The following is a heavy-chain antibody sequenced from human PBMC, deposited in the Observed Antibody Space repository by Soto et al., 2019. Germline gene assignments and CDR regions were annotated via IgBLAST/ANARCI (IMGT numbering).Heavy chain of an antibody. V-gene: IGHV1-3*01. D-gene: IGHD3-3*01. Sequence: QVQLVQSGAEVKKPGASVKVSCKASGYTFTSYAMHWVRQAPGQRLEWMGWINAGNGDTKYSQTFQGRVSLTRDTLASTAYMELTGLRSEDTAFYYCATTAQLRSLEWFFDCWGQGTLVTVSS. J-gene: IGHJ4*02. CDR3: ATTAQLRSLEWFFDC. CDR2: INAGNGDT. CDR1: GYTFTSYA.